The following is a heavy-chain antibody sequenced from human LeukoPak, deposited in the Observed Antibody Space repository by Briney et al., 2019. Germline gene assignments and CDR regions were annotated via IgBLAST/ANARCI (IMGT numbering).Heavy chain of an antibody. V-gene: IGHV1-2*02. CDR3: ARATYGSRGSWFDP. CDR2: INPNSGGT. Sequence: ASVKVSCKASGYTFTGYYMHWVRQAPGQGLKWMGWINPNSGGTNYAQKFQGRVTMTRDTSISTAYMELSRLRSDDTAVYYCARATYGSRGSWFDPWGQGTLVTVSS. D-gene: IGHD3-10*01. J-gene: IGHJ5*02. CDR1: GYTFTGYY.